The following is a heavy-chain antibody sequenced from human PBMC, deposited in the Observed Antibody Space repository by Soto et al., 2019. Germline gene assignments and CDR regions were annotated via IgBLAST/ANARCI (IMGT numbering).Heavy chain of an antibody. V-gene: IGHV3-21*01. Sequence: VQLVQSGGGLVKPGGSLRLSCAASGFTFSSYSMNWVRQAPGKGLEWVSSISSSSSYIYYADSVKGRFTISRDNAKNSLYLQMNSLRAEDTAVYYCARSRPAGQGMDVWGQGTTVTVSS. CDR3: ARSRPAGQGMDV. J-gene: IGHJ6*02. D-gene: IGHD3-10*01. CDR2: ISSSSSYI. CDR1: GFTFSSYS.